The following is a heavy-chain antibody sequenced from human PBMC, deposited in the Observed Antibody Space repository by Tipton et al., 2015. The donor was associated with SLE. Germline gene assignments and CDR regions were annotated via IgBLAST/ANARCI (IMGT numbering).Heavy chain of an antibody. J-gene: IGHJ4*02. CDR1: GDSISSNPYY. Sequence: TLSLTCSVSGDSISSNPYYWGWIRQPPGKGLEWIGSVYYSGSTYYSPATQSRVTISLDKSKNQFSLRLNSMTAADTAVYFCARGVSFDSWGQGTLVSISS. CDR3: ARGVSFDS. V-gene: IGHV4-39*07. CDR2: VYYSGST.